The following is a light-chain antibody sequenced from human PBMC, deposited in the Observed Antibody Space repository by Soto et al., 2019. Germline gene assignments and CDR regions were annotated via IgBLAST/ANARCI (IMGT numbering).Light chain of an antibody. CDR2: DAS. J-gene: IGKJ1*01. V-gene: IGKV3-11*01. CDR1: QSFRGL. CDR3: QQRSNWWT. Sequence: EDGLTQAPVTLSLSPGEIATLSCRASQSFRGLLAWYQQKPGQAPRLLIYDASNRATGIPARFSGSGSGTDFTLTISSLEPEDFAVYYCQQRSNWWTFGQGTKVDIK.